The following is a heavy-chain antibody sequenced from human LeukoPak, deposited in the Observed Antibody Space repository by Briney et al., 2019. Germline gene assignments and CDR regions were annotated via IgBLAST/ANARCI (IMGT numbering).Heavy chain of an antibody. Sequence: PGRSLRLSCTASGFTFGDYGMSWVRQALGKGLEWVGFIRNKAYGGTTEYAASVKGRFTISRDDSKSIAYLQMNSLKTEDTAVYYCTRAAWGGYYWFDPWGQGTLVTVPP. CDR1: GFTFGDYG. CDR3: TRAAWGGYYWFDP. D-gene: IGHD2-21*01. CDR2: IRNKAYGGTT. V-gene: IGHV3-49*04. J-gene: IGHJ5*02.